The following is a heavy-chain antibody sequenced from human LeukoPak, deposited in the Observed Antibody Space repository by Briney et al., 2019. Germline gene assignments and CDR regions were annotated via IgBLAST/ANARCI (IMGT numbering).Heavy chain of an antibody. D-gene: IGHD3-16*01. V-gene: IGHV4-4*07. J-gene: IGHJ4*02. CDR2: IYTSGST. CDR3: ARVGGTRWSRYFDY. Sequence: PSETLSLTCTVSGGSISSYYWSWIRQPAGKGLEWIGRIYTSGSTNYNPSLKSRVTMSVDTSKNQFSLKLSPVTAADTAVYYCARVGGTRWSRYFDYWGQGTLVTVSS. CDR1: GGSISSYY.